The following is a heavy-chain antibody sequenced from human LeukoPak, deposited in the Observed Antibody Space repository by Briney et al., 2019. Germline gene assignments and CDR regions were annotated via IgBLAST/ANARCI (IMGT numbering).Heavy chain of an antibody. CDR3: ARQIAVAGSLDY. Sequence: GGSLRLSCAASGFTFSSYGMHWVRQAPGKGLEWVAFIRYDGSNKYYADSVKGRFTISRDNSKDTLYLQMNSLRAEDTAVYYCARQIAVAGSLDYWGQEPWSPSPQ. D-gene: IGHD6-19*01. CDR1: GFTFSSYG. J-gene: IGHJ4*01. CDR2: IRYDGSNK. V-gene: IGHV3-30*02.